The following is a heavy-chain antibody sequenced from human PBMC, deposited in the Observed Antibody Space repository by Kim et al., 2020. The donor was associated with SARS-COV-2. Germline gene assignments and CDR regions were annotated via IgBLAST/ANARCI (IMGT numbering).Heavy chain of an antibody. D-gene: IGHD6-13*01. CDR3: ASRLSSSWAFDY. J-gene: IGHJ4*02. Sequence: GGSLRLSCAASGFTFSTYTMNWVRQAPGKGLEWISFINIGSGPIYYADSVKGRFTISRDNAKNSLYLQMNSLRDEDTAVYYCASRLSSSWAFDYWGQGTLVTVSS. V-gene: IGHV3-48*02. CDR2: INIGSGPI. CDR1: GFTFSTYT.